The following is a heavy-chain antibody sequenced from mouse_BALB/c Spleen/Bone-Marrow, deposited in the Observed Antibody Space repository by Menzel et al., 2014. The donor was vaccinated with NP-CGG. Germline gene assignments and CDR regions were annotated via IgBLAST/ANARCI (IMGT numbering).Heavy chain of an antibody. CDR3: KRSLGRFAY. Sequence: QVQLQQSDAELVKPGASAKISCKASGYTFTDHAIHWVKQKPEQGLEWIGYISPGDGVIKYNEKFKGKAILTADKSSSTAYMQLNSLTSEDSAVYFCKRSLGRFAYWGQGTLVTVSA. J-gene: IGHJ3*01. V-gene: IGHV1S53*02. CDR1: GYTFTDHA. D-gene: IGHD4-1*01. CDR2: ISPGDGVI.